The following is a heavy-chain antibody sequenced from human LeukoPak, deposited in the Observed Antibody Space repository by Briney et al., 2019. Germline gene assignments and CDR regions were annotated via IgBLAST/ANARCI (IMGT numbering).Heavy chain of an antibody. D-gene: IGHD5-24*01. V-gene: IGHV3-23*01. Sequence: GGSLRLSCVASGFTFNKYAMNWVRQAPGKGLEWVSAISGSGGSTYYADSVKGRFTISRDNSKNTLYLQMNSLRAEDTAVYYCAKIRQRWLQLGAFDIWGQGTMVTVSS. CDR1: GFTFNKYA. CDR2: ISGSGGST. CDR3: AKIRQRWLQLGAFDI. J-gene: IGHJ3*02.